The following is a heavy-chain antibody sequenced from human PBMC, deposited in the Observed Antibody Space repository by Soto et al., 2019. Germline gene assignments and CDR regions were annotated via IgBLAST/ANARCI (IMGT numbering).Heavy chain of an antibody. CDR3: ARDPIVVVPAAPPTYYYYGMDV. CDR1: GGTFSSYA. Sequence: SVKVSCKASGGTFSSYAISWVRQAPGQGLEWMGGIIPIFGTANYAQKFQGRVTITADESTSTAYMELSSLRSEDTAVYYCARDPIVVVPAAPPTYYYYGMDVWGQGTTVTVSS. V-gene: IGHV1-69*13. D-gene: IGHD2-2*01. CDR2: IIPIFGTA. J-gene: IGHJ6*02.